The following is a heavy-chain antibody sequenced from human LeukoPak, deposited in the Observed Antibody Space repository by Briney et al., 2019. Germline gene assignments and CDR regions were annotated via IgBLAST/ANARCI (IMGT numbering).Heavy chain of an antibody. D-gene: IGHD1-1*01. CDR3: ARDGCNWKEYGWCDP. CDR2: ISSSSNTI. CDR1: ASTFSHFN. J-gene: IGHJ5*02. V-gene: IGHV3-48*01. Sequence: GGSLRLSCADSASTFSHFNMNWVRQAPGKGLEWIAYISSSSNTIYYADSVKGRFTISRDNAKNSLYLQMNSLRAEDTGVYYCARDGCNWKEYGWCDPWGQGTLVIVSS.